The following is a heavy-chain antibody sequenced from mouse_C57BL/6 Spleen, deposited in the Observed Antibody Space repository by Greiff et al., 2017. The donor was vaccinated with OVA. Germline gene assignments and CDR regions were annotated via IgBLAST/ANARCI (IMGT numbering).Heavy chain of an antibody. J-gene: IGHJ3*01. CDR1: GYTFTSYW. CDR2: IDPSDSYT. V-gene: IGHV1-69*01. CDR3: ARSGGSSGPWFAY. Sequence: QVQLQQSGAELVMPGASVKLSCKASGYTFTSYWMHWVKQRPGQGLEWIGEIDPSDSYTNYNQKFKGKSTLTVDKSSSTAYMQLSSLTSEDSAVYYCARSGGSSGPWFAYWGQGTLVTVSA. D-gene: IGHD1-1*01.